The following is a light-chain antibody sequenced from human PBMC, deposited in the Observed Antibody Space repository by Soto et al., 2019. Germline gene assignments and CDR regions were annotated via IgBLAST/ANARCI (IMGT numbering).Light chain of an antibody. V-gene: IGKV3-15*01. Sequence: EIVMTQSPATLSVSPGERATLSCRASQSVSSNLAWYQQKPGQAPRLLIYDASTRATGIPARFSGSGSGTEFTLTISSLQSEDFEVYYYQQYNNWPPMYTFGQGTKLEIK. J-gene: IGKJ2*01. CDR3: QQYNNWPPMYT. CDR2: DAS. CDR1: QSVSSN.